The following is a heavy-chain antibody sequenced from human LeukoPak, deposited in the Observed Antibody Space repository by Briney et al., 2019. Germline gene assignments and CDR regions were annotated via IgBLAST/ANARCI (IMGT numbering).Heavy chain of an antibody. CDR1: GGSISSSSYY. D-gene: IGHD3-22*01. Sequence: PSETLSLTCTVSGGSISSSSYYWGWIRQPPGKGLEWIGSIYYSGSTYYNPSLKSRVTISVDTSKNQFSLKLSSVTAADTTVYYCARVQGYYDSSGYSAEGYYFDYWGQGTLVTVSS. V-gene: IGHV4-39*07. CDR3: ARVQGYYDSSGYSAEGYYFDY. CDR2: IYYSGST. J-gene: IGHJ4*02.